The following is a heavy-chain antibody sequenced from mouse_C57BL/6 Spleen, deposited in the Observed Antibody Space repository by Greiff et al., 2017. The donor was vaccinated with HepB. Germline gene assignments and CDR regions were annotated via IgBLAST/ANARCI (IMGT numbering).Heavy chain of an antibody. Sequence: VQLQQSGAELARPGASVKMSCKASGYTFTSYTMHWVKQRPGQGLEWIGYINPSSGYTKYNQKFKDKATVTADKSSSTAYMPLSSLTSEDSAVYYCARWGGYYVDYAMDYWGQGTSVTVSS. J-gene: IGHJ4*01. CDR3: ARWGGYYVDYAMDY. CDR1: GYTFTSYT. D-gene: IGHD2-3*01. V-gene: IGHV1-4*01. CDR2: INPSSGYT.